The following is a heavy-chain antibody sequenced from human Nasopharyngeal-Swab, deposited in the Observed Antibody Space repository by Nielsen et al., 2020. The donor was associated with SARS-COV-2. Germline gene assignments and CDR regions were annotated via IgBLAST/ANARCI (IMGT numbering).Heavy chain of an antibody. J-gene: IGHJ6*02. CDR3: ARAPSYSSSWYLPYYGMDV. CDR1: GYTFTSYA. D-gene: IGHD6-13*01. CDR2: INTNTGNP. Sequence: ASVKVSCKASGYTFTSYAMNWVRQAPGQGLKWMGWINTNTGNPTYAQGFTGRFVFSLDTSVSTAYLQISSLKAEDTAVYYCARAPSYSSSWYLPYYGMDVWGQGTTVTVSS. V-gene: IGHV7-4-1*02.